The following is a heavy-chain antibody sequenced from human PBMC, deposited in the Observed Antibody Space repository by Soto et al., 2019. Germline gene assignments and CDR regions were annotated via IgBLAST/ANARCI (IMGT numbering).Heavy chain of an antibody. V-gene: IGHV3-23*01. Sequence: GALRLSCAASGFTFSSYAMSWVRQAPGKGLEWVSAISGSGGSTYYADSVKGRFTISRDNSKNTLYLQMNSLRAEDTAVYYCAKDPMVRGVYYFDYWGQGTLVTVSS. CDR2: ISGSGGST. J-gene: IGHJ4*02. CDR1: GFTFSSYA. D-gene: IGHD3-10*01. CDR3: AKDPMVRGVYYFDY.